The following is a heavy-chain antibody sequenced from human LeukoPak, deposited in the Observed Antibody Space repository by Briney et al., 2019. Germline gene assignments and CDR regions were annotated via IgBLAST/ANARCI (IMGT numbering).Heavy chain of an antibody. CDR1: GGSISSSSYY. CDR3: ARTLSAMTTTFYYYYYMDV. CDR2: IYYSGST. J-gene: IGHJ6*03. Sequence: PSETLSLTCTVSGGSISSSSYYWGWIRQPPGKGLEWIGSIYYSGSTYYNPSLKSRVTISVDTSKNQFSLKLSSVTAADTAVYYCARTLSAMTTTFYYYYYMDVWGKGTTVTVSS. D-gene: IGHD4-11*01. V-gene: IGHV4-39*01.